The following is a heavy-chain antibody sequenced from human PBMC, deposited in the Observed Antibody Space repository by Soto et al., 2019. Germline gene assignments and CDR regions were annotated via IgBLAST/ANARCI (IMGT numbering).Heavy chain of an antibody. D-gene: IGHD6-19*01. CDR3: TRDPGYSSGNLESDP. CDR2: IHRGGDT. V-gene: IGHV3-53*01. CDR1: GLTVSDNY. J-gene: IGHJ5*02. Sequence: GGSLRLSCAASGLTVSDNYMSWVHQAPGKGLEWVSVIHRGGDTFYADSVKGRFTISRDISKNTLYLQMNSLRVEDTAVYHCTRDPGYSSGNLESDPWGQGTQVTVAS.